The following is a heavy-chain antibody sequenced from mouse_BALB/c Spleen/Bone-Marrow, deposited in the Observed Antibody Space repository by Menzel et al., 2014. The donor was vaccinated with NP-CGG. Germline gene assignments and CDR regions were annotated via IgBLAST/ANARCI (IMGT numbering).Heavy chain of an antibody. CDR2: IRNKANGYTT. Sequence: EVQLVESGGGLVQPGGSLRLSCATSGFTFTDYYMSWVRRPPGKALEWLVFIRNKANGYTTEYSASVKGRFTISRDNSQSILYLQMNTLRAEDSATYYCARDYGNYVRFAYWGQGTLVTVSA. V-gene: IGHV7-3*02. J-gene: IGHJ3*01. CDR3: ARDYGNYVRFAY. CDR1: GFTFTDYY. D-gene: IGHD2-1*01.